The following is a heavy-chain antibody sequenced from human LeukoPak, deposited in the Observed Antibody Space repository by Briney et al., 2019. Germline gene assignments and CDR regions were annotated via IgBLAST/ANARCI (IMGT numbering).Heavy chain of an antibody. J-gene: IGHJ4*02. V-gene: IGHV3-30*18. CDR3: AKVGDSSGYYYSSDY. CDR2: ISYDGSNK. D-gene: IGHD3-22*01. CDR1: GFTFSSYG. Sequence: GGSLRLSCAASGFTFSSYGMHWVRQAPGKGLEWVAVISYDGSNKYYADSVKGRFTISRDNSKNTLYLQMNSLRAEDTAVYYCAKVGDSSGYYYSSDYWGQGTLVTVSS.